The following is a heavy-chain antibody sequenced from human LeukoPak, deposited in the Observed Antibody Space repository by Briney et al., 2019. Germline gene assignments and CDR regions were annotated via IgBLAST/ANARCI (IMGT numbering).Heavy chain of an antibody. V-gene: IGHV3-11*01. CDR1: GFTFSDYY. J-gene: IGHJ6*02. CDR3: AREVVIFPDYYYYGMDV. D-gene: IGHD2/OR15-2a*01. CDR2: ISSSGSTI. Sequence: GGSLRLSCAASGFTFSDYYMNWIRQAPGKGLEWVSYISSSGSTIYYADSVKGRFTISRDNAKNSLYLQMNSLRADDTAVYYCAREVVIFPDYYYYGMDVWGQGTTVTVSS.